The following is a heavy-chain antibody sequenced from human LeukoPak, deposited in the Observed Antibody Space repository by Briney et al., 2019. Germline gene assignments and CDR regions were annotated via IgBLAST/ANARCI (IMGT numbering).Heavy chain of an antibody. CDR3: ARGSLYSGYDLGADY. D-gene: IGHD5-12*01. CDR2: IYHSGST. CDR1: GYSISSGYY. Sequence: SETLSLTCTVSGYSISSGYYWGWIRQPPGKGLEWIGSIYHSGSTYYNPSLKSRVTISVDTSKNQFSLKLSSVTAADTAVYYCARGSLYSGYDLGADYWGQGTLVTVSS. V-gene: IGHV4-38-2*02. J-gene: IGHJ4*02.